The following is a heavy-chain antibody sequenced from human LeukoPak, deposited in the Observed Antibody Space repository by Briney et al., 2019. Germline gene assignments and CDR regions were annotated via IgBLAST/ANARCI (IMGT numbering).Heavy chain of an antibody. J-gene: IGHJ3*02. V-gene: IGHV3-74*01. CDR2: INSDGRST. CDR1: GFTSSGYW. CDR3: ARENDSSGYYLDAFDM. D-gene: IGHD3-22*01. Sequence: RGGSLRLSCAASGFTSSGYWMHWVRHVAGRGLRWVSRINSDGRSTSYAESVKGRFTISRDNAKNTLYLQMNSLRGEDTAVYYCARENDSSGYYLDAFDMWGPGTMVTVSS.